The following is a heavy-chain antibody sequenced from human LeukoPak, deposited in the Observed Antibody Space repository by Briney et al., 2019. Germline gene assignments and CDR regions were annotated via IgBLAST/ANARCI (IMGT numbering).Heavy chain of an antibody. CDR2: ISSSTTYL. CDR1: GFTFSNYA. CDR3: AQCDIASGGSHY. J-gene: IGHJ4*02. V-gene: IGHV3-21*01. D-gene: IGHD3-9*01. Sequence: PGGSLRLSCAASGFTFSNYAMSWVRQAPGKGLEWVSSISSSTTYLYYADSVKGRFTISRDNAKNSLYLQMNSLRAEDTAVYYCAQCDIASGGSHYWGQGTLVTVSS.